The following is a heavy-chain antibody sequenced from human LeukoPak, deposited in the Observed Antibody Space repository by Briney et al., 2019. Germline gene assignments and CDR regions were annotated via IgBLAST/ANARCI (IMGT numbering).Heavy chain of an antibody. J-gene: IGHJ2*01. Sequence: QPGRSLRLSCAASGFTFSTYAIHWVRQAPGKGLEWVAVISSDGSNKYYAGSVKGRLTISRDSSKNTLFLHMNTLRAEDTAIYYCAKDRTVGASYWYFDLWGRGTLVTVSS. CDR3: AKDRTVGASYWYFDL. CDR1: GFTFSTYA. D-gene: IGHD1-26*01. V-gene: IGHV3-30*04. CDR2: ISSDGSNK.